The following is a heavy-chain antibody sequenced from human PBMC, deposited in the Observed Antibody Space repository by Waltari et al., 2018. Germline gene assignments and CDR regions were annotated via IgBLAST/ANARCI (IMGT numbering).Heavy chain of an antibody. J-gene: IGHJ4*02. Sequence: EVQLVESGGGLVQPGGSQRLSCAASGFTFRTSDINWVRQVPGEGLEWVSSINSAGETHYSGSVQGRFTISRENAKSSLYLQMNSLRVGDTAVYYCVRYRVDWSGFDYWGQGTLVTVSS. V-gene: IGHV3-13*01. CDR2: INSAGET. CDR1: GFTFRTSD. D-gene: IGHD3-9*01. CDR3: VRYRVDWSGFDY.